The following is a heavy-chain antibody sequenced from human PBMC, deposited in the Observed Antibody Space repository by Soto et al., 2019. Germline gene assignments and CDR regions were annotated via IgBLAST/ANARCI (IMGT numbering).Heavy chain of an antibody. CDR1: GYTFSAYY. V-gene: IGHV1-2*02. Sequence: ASVKVSCKTSGYTFSAYYVHWARRAPGRGFQWLGWINPSNEITTFSEFFQGRITMTRDTSTNTAHMELNMLTSDDTAVSYCMRRGWGDSPIDYWGQGTQVTVSS. CDR3: MRRGWGDSPIDY. CDR2: INPSNEIT. J-gene: IGHJ4*02. D-gene: IGHD1-26*01.